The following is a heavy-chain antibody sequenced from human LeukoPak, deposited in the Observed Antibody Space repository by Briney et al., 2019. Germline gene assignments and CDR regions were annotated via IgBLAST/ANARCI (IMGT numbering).Heavy chain of an antibody. J-gene: IGHJ4*02. Sequence: ASVTVSFKASGYTFTSYDINWVRQATGQGLEWMGWMNPNSGNTGYAQKFQGRVTMTRNTSISTAYMELSSLRSEDTAVYYCARVLGGGSGIDYWGQGTLVTVSS. CDR3: ARVLGGGSGIDY. V-gene: IGHV1-8*01. D-gene: IGHD2-15*01. CDR2: MNPNSGNT. CDR1: GYTFTSYD.